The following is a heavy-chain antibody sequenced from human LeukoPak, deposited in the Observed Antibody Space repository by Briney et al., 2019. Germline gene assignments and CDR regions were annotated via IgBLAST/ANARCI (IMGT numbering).Heavy chain of an antibody. D-gene: IGHD4-17*01. J-gene: IGHJ4*02. Sequence: GESLKISCKGSGYSFTSYWIGWVRQMPGKGLEWMGIVYPGDSDTRYSPSFQGQVTISADKSISTAYLQWSSLKASDTAMYYCASMTTVTTSSFDYWGQGTLVTVSS. CDR3: ASMTTVTTSSFDY. CDR1: GYSFTSYW. V-gene: IGHV5-51*01. CDR2: VYPGDSDT.